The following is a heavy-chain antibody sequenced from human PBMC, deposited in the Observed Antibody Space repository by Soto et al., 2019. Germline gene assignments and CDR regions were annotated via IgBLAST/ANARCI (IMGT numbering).Heavy chain of an antibody. V-gene: IGHV4-59*08. J-gene: IGHJ4*02. Sequence: SETLSLTCTVSGGSISSYYWSWIRQPPGKGLEWIGYIYYSGSTNYNPSLKSRVTISVDTSKNQFSLKLSSVTAADTAVYYCARWLAAAGTGGDFAYWGQGTLVP. D-gene: IGHD6-13*01. CDR1: GGSISSYY. CDR2: IYYSGST. CDR3: ARWLAAAGTGGDFAY.